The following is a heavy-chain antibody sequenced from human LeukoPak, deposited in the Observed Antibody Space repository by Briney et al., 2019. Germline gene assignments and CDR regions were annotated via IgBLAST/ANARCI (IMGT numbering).Heavy chain of an antibody. CDR3: ARVGVGATRGAFDI. D-gene: IGHD1-26*01. CDR2: IYHSGST. V-gene: IGHV4-4*02. CDR1: GGSISSSNW. J-gene: IGHJ3*02. Sequence: PSGTLSPTCAVSGGSISSSNWWSWVRQPPGKGLEWIGEIYHSGSTNYNPSLKSRVTISVDKSKNQFSLKLSSVTAADTAVYYCARVGVGATRGAFDIWGQGTMVTVSS.